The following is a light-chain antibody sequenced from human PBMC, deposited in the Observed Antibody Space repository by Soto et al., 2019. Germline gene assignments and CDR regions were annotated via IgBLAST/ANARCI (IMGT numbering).Light chain of an antibody. CDR1: QGIANY. J-gene: IGKJ1*01. CDR2: GAS. Sequence: DIQLTQSPSFLSASVGDRVTITCRASQGIANYFAWYQQKPGKAPKLLIYGASSLESGVPSRFSGSGSGTEFSLAITSLQPEDFATYYCLHYNSYGTFGQGTKVDI. CDR3: LHYNSYGT. V-gene: IGKV1-9*01.